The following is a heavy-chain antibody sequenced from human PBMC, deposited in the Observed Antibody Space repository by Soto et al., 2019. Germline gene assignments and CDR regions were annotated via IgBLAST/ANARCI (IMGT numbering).Heavy chain of an antibody. D-gene: IGHD6-13*01. Sequence: PGGSLRLSCAGSGFTFSSYGLNWVRQAPGKGLEWVSVIYRGGATYYADSVTGRFTISRDSSQNTLHLQMNTLKTEDTAIYYCARGWQSAFDIWGQGTMVTVSS. V-gene: IGHV3-53*01. CDR1: GFTFSSYG. CDR3: ARGWQSAFDI. CDR2: IYRGGAT. J-gene: IGHJ3*02.